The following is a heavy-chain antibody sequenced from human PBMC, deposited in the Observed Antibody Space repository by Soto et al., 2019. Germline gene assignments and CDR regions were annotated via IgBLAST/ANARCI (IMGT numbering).Heavy chain of an antibody. Sequence: QVQLVQSGAEVKKPGSSVNVSCKASGGSSSRHTINWVRQAPGQGLEWIGSMIYILGITNYAQKFQGRVTITADKSTSTAYMELSSLKSDDTAVYYCARHINEGYADSGDGRRNHWGQGTLVTVSS. CDR1: GGSSSRHT. D-gene: IGHD4-17*01. CDR3: ARHINEGYADSGDGRRNH. V-gene: IGHV1-69*02. CDR2: MIYILGIT. J-gene: IGHJ5*02.